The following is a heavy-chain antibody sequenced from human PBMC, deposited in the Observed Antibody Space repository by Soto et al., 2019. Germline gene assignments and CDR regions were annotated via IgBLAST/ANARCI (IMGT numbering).Heavy chain of an antibody. Sequence: GGSLRLSCAASGFTFSSYWMNWVRQAPGKGLEWVANIKQDGSEKYYVDSVKGRFTISRDNAKNSLYLQMNSLRAEDTALHYCARDTAVAPFDYWGQGTLVTVSS. D-gene: IGHD5-18*01. CDR1: GFTFSSYW. V-gene: IGHV3-7*03. CDR2: IKQDGSEK. J-gene: IGHJ4*02. CDR3: ARDTAVAPFDY.